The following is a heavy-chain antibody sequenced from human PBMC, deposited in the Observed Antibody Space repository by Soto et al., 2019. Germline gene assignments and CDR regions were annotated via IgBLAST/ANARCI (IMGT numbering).Heavy chain of an antibody. Sequence: QVQLVQSGAEVKKPGASVKVSCKASGYTFTSYAMHWVRQAPGQRLEWMGWINAGNGNTTYSQKFQGRVTITRDTSASTAYMELSSLRSEDTAVYYCARDAPRRYSYGRGAQKGVYFDYWGQGTLVTVSS. CDR2: INAGNGNT. CDR1: GYTFTSYA. D-gene: IGHD5-18*01. V-gene: IGHV1-3*01. J-gene: IGHJ4*02. CDR3: ARDAPRRYSYGRGAQKGVYFDY.